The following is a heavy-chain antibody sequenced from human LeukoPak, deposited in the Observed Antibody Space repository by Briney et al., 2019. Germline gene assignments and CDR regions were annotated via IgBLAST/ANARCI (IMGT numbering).Heavy chain of an antibody. CDR2: IYYSGST. Sequence: WIRQPPGKGLEWIGIIYYSGSTYYNPSLKSRLTISVDTSKNQFSLKLSSVTATDTAVYYCARRGYCSSTSCYEYWFDPWGQGTLVTVSS. V-gene: IGHV4-39*01. D-gene: IGHD2-2*01. CDR3: ARRGYCSSTSCYEYWFDP. J-gene: IGHJ5*02.